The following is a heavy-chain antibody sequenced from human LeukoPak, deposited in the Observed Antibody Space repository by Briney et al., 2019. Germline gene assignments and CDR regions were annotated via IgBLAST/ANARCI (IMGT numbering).Heavy chain of an antibody. CDR3: AKGLYSSEVIAC. D-gene: IGHD6-19*01. V-gene: IGHV3-21*04. CDR1: GFTFSSYS. J-gene: IGHJ4*02. Sequence: PGGSLRLSCAASGFTFSSYSMNWVRQAPGKGLEGVSSISSSSSYIYYADSVKGRFTISRDNAKNSLYLQMNSLTAEDTAVYYCAKGLYSSEVIACWGQGSVVTVSS. CDR2: ISSSSSYI.